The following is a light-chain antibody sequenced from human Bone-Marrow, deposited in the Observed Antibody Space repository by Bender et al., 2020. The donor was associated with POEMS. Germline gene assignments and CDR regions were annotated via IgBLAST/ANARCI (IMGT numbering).Light chain of an antibody. Sequence: QSVLTQPPSASGTPGQRVTISCSGGSSNIGAHAVNWYQHLPGTAPKLLIYSSHRRPSEVPDRFSGSRSGTSASLAISGLQSEDEADYYCCSYAGSYTYVIGTGTKVTVL. CDR1: SSNIGAHA. J-gene: IGLJ1*01. CDR3: CSYAGSYTYV. V-gene: IGLV1-44*01. CDR2: SSH.